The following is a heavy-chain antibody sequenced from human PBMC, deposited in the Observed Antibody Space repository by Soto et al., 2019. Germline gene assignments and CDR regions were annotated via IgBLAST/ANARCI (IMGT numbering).Heavy chain of an antibody. J-gene: IGHJ4*02. D-gene: IGHD3-9*01. V-gene: IGHV4-30-4*01. CDR3: ARSPYYDILTGYLRYFDY. CDR1: GGSISSGDYY. CDR2: IYYSGST. Sequence: QVQLQESGPGLVKPSQTLSLTCTVSGGSISSGDYYWSWIRQPPGKGLEWIGYIYYSGSTYYNPSFKSRVTTSVVTSQNQFSLKLSSVTAADTAVYYCARSPYYDILTGYLRYFDYWGQGTLVTVSS.